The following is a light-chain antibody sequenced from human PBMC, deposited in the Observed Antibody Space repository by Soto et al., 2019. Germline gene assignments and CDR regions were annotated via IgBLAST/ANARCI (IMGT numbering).Light chain of an antibody. CDR1: SSDLGAYNY. CDR3: NSFTDSSLYV. CDR2: EVT. Sequence: QSALTQPDSVSGSLGQSITISCAGISSDLGAYNYVSWYQQHPGKAPRLVIYEVTNRPSGVSNRFSGSKSGNTASLTISGLQAEDEADYYCNSFTDSSLYVFGTGTKVTVL. J-gene: IGLJ1*01. V-gene: IGLV2-14*01.